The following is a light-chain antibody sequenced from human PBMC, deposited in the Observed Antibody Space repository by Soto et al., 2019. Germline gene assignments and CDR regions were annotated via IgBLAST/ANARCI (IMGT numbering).Light chain of an antibody. CDR1: QSVSSSY. Sequence: EIVMTQSPGTLSLSPGERATLSCRASQSVSSSYLAWYQQKPGQAPRLLIYGASNRATGIPDRFSGSGSGTDFTLTISRLEPEDFAVYYCQQYGGSGTLGQGTKVDIK. V-gene: IGKV3-20*01. CDR3: QQYGGSGT. J-gene: IGKJ1*01. CDR2: GAS.